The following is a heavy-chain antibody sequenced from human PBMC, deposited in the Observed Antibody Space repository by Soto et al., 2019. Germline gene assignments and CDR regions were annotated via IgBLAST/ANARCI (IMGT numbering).Heavy chain of an antibody. J-gene: IGHJ5*02. CDR1: SGSISSNNW. Sequence: QVHLQESGPGLVKPSGTLSLTCAVSSGSISSNNWWSWVRQSPGKGLEWIGEIYHSGSTKYNPSLKSRVTISVDKSNNQFSLKLSSVTAADTAVYYCARRLCGGCFSGYWFDPWGQGILVTVSS. V-gene: IGHV4-4*02. CDR3: ARRLCGGCFSGYWFDP. D-gene: IGHD2-15*01. CDR2: IYHSGST.